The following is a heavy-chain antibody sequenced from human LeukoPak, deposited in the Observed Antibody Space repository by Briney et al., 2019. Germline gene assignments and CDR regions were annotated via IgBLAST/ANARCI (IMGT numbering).Heavy chain of an antibody. CDR2: INIGGTNT. V-gene: IGHV3-11*01. Sequence: PGGYPRLYWAASGFTFNDYYMSWIRQAPGEGLEWLSYINIGGTNTHYADSVKCRFTISRDNAKKSLYLEMNNLRAEDTAVYYCATDGAGFDTWGQGVLVTVSS. CDR1: GFTFNDYY. CDR3: ATDGAGFDT. J-gene: IGHJ5*02.